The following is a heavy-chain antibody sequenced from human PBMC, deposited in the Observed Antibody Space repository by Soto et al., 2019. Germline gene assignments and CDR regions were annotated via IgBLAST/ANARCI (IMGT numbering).Heavy chain of an antibody. J-gene: IGHJ4*02. CDR3: ATDRPGRTSGSFLDY. CDR2: VSASGLNT. D-gene: IGHD3-10*01. V-gene: IGHV3-23*01. Sequence: EVQLLESGGKLVQPGGSLTLSCAASGFTFSTYAMAWVRQAPGKGLEWVSGVSASGLNTDYADSVKGRFYISRDNSKKTVSLHMNSLRAEDTALYSVATDRPGRTSGSFLDYWGQGTRVTVSS. CDR1: GFTFSTYA.